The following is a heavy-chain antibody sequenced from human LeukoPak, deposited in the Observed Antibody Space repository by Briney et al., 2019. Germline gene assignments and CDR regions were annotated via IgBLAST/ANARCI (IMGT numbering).Heavy chain of an antibody. CDR2: IYYSGST. CDR3: ARVVWFGELWGNFDY. D-gene: IGHD3-10*01. Sequence: SETLSLTCTVSGGSISSGDYYWSWIRQPPGKGLEWIGCIYYSGSTYYNPSLKSRVTISVDTSKNQFSLKLSSVTAADTAVYYCARVVWFGELWGNFDYWGQGTLVTVSS. CDR1: GGSISSGDYY. V-gene: IGHV4-30-4*01. J-gene: IGHJ4*02.